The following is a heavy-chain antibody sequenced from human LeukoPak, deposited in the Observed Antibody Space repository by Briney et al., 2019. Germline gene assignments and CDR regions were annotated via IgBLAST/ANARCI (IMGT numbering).Heavy chain of an antibody. CDR1: GGSFSGYY. D-gene: IGHD3-10*01. CDR2: INHSGST. Sequence: TLSLTCAVYGGSFSGYYWSWIRQPPGKGLEWIGEINHSGSTNYNPSLKSRVTISVDTSKNQFSLKLSSVTAADTAVYYCARAGNRITMVRGVKPFDYWGQGTLVTVSS. J-gene: IGHJ4*02. CDR3: ARAGNRITMVRGVKPFDY. V-gene: IGHV4-34*01.